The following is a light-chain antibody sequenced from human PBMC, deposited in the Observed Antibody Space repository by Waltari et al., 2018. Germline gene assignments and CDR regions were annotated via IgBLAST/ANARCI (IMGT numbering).Light chain of an antibody. J-gene: IGLJ2*01. CDR1: SLRSYH. V-gene: IGLV3-19*01. Sequence: SSGLTQDPAVSVALGQTVRITCQGDSLRSYHASWYQQKPGQAPLLVVYGRNNRPSGIRDRFSASSSGNTDFLTITWAQAEDEAVYYCNSRDTSGNRVIFGGGTKLTV. CDR3: NSRDTSGNRVI. CDR2: GRN.